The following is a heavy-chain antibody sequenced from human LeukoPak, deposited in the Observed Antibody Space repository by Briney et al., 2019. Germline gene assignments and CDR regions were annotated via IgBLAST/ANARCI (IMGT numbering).Heavy chain of an antibody. D-gene: IGHD3-22*01. CDR2: ISRSSTYI. J-gene: IGHJ4*02. CDR1: GFTFSSYS. V-gene: IGHV3-21*01. Sequence: PGGSLRLSCAASGFTFSSYSMNWVRQAPGKGLEWVSSISRSSTYIYYADSMKGRFTISRDNAENSLYLQMNSLRAEDTAVYYCARGEYYYDSSGSMRFDYWGQGTLVTVSS. CDR3: ARGEYYYDSSGSMRFDY.